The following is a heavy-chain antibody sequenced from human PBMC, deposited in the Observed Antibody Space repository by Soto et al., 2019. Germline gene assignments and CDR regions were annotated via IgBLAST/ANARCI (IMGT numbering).Heavy chain of an antibody. CDR1: GLTFSHHY. J-gene: IGHJ5*02. Sequence: RGSLRLSFASSGLTFSHHYMDWVRQAPGKGLEWVGRSRNKSNSYSTEYAASVKARFSISRDDSKNSLYLQMNSLKTEDSDVYYCGQDFFGMNHWGQGTLVTVSS. CDR2: SRNKSNSYST. CDR3: GQDFFGMNH. D-gene: IGHD3-3*01. V-gene: IGHV3-72*01.